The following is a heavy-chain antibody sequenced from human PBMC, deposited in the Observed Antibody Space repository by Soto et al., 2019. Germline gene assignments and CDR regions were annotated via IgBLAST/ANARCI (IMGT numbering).Heavy chain of an antibody. D-gene: IGHD4-17*01. Sequence: QITLKESGPPLVRPAQTLTLTCAFSGFSLTTTHIGVAWIRQPPGKALEWLALIYWDDDKRYSPSLKNRLAISKDPSRNRVVLTITNMNPEDTGTYFCAHAGDYDLLSFDHWGPGTLVTVSS. CDR2: IYWDDDK. V-gene: IGHV2-5*02. J-gene: IGHJ4*02. CDR3: AHAGDYDLLSFDH. CDR1: GFSLTTTHIG.